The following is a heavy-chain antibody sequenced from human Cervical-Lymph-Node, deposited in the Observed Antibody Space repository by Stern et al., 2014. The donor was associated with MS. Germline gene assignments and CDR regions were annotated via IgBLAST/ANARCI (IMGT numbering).Heavy chain of an antibody. CDR1: GYPLTNFG. V-gene: IGHV1-18*01. CDR3: ARTQWLRFDY. J-gene: IGHJ4*02. CDR2: ICVYDGNT. Sequence: MQLVESGAEVKRPGASVKVSCQASGYPLTNFGVSWVRQAPGQGLEWLGWICVYDGNTEYAQNFQDRITMITDTSASIAYMELRNLTSDDTAIYYCARTQWLRFDYWGQGSLVTVSS. D-gene: IGHD5-12*01.